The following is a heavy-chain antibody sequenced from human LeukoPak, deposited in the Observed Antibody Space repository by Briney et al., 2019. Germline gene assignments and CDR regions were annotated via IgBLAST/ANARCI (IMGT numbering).Heavy chain of an antibody. CDR1: SGSFSGFY. CDR3: ARAGYSHSNGGYFDY. CDR2: ISHVGNT. V-gene: IGHV4-34*01. D-gene: IGHD6-19*01. Sequence: SETLSLTCAVYSGSFSGFYWSWIRQPPGKGLEWIGEISHVGNTNYNASLKSRVAMSVDTSTNQFSLRLTSLTAADTAMYFCARAGYSHSNGGYFDYWGQGTLVTVSS. J-gene: IGHJ4*02.